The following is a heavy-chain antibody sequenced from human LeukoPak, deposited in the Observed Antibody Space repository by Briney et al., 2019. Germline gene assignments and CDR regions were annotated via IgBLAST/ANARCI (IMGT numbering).Heavy chain of an antibody. CDR3: GKDMGPRGVGATPHY. D-gene: IGHD1-26*01. CDR2: TNWNGDET. J-gene: IGHJ4*02. CDR1: GFGLDGYT. V-gene: IGHV3-43*01. Sequence: PGGSLRLSCAASGFGLDGYTMHWVRQFPGKGLEWVSLTNWNGDETYYSDSVKGRFTISRDNSKNSLYLQMNSLRTEDTGFYCGKDMGPRGVGATPHYWGQGTLVTVSS.